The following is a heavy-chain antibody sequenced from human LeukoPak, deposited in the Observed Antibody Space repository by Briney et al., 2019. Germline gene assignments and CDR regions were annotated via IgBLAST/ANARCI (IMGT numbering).Heavy chain of an antibody. V-gene: IGHV1-2*02. CDR1: GYTFTDYY. CDR3: SRWGDDPEQQTDY. D-gene: IGHD6-13*01. J-gene: IGHJ4*02. Sequence: ASVKVSCKASGYTFTDYYLHWVREAPGQGLEWMGWINPNSGGTNYAQKFQGRVTMTRDTSISTAYMELSRLRSDDTAVYYFSRWGDDPEQQTDYWGQGTLVTVSS. CDR2: INPNSGGT.